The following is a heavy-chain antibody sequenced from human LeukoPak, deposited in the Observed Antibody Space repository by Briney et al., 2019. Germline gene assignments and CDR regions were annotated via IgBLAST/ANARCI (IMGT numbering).Heavy chain of an antibody. D-gene: IGHD6-13*01. CDR3: ARGWGSSWYYFDY. CDR2: ISYSGNT. J-gene: IGHJ4*02. Sequence: SETLSLTCTVSGDSISNSYWSWIRQSPGKGLEWIGYISYSGNTNYNPSLKSRVAISLDTPKNQFSLKLSFVTAADTAVYYCARGWGSSWYYFDYWGQGTLVTVSS. CDR1: GDSISNSY. V-gene: IGHV4-59*01.